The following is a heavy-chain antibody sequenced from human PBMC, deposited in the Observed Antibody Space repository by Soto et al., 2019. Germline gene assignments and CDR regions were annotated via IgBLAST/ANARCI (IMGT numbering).Heavy chain of an antibody. Sequence: QVQLVESGGGVVQPGRSLGLSCAASGFTFSSYAMHWVRQAPGKGLEWVAVISYDGSNKYYADSVKGRFTISRDNSKNTLYLQMNSLRAEDTAVYYCARDRAAYYYGSGPFDPWGQGTLVTVSS. CDR2: ISYDGSNK. J-gene: IGHJ5*02. V-gene: IGHV3-30-3*01. CDR3: ARDRAAYYYGSGPFDP. CDR1: GFTFSSYA. D-gene: IGHD3-10*01.